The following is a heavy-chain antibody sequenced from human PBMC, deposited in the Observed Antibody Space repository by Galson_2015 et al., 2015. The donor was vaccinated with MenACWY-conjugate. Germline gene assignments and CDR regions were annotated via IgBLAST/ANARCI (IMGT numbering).Heavy chain of an antibody. CDR2: ISFDGSSK. Sequence: SLRLSCAASGFSFNTQAMHWVRQAPGKGLEWVALISFDGSSKYYADSVKGRFTISRDNSKRTQFLDMINLRLEDAAVYYCAKGREVVAKISASYGMDVWGQGTTVTVSS. J-gene: IGHJ6*02. D-gene: IGHD5-12*01. V-gene: IGHV3-30*18. CDR1: GFSFNTQA. CDR3: AKGREVVAKISASYGMDV.